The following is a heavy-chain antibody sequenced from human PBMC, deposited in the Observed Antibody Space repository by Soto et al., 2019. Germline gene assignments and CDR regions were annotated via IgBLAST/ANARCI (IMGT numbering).Heavy chain of an antibody. CDR1: GGSFNGYY. CDR3: ARGSGLWWEGY. D-gene: IGHD2-21*01. J-gene: IGHJ4*02. V-gene: IGHV4-34*01. CDR2: IHPSGNT. Sequence: QVQLHQWGAGLLKPSETLSLTCGGSGGSFNGYYWSWIRQPPGKGLEWIGEIHPSGNTNYNPSLKSRVSISVHPSKKQLSLMLSSVTAADTAVYYCARGSGLWWEGYWGQGSLVTVSS.